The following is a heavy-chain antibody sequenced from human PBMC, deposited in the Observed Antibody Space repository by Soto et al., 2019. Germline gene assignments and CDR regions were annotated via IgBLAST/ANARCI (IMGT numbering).Heavy chain of an antibody. CDR3: AEDWMEGLPGDAVDI. V-gene: IGHV3-30*18. Sequence: QVQLVESGGGVVQTGRSLRLSYAAAGFSFSSYGMHWLRQAQGKGLARVGVITYDGSNKFYADSIKGRFTISRENFKKMLYSQMDGLITEETAVYYCAEDWMEGLPGDAVDIWGEGTIVTVSS. J-gene: IGHJ3*02. CDR1: GFSFSSYG. D-gene: IGHD1-1*01. CDR2: ITYDGSNK.